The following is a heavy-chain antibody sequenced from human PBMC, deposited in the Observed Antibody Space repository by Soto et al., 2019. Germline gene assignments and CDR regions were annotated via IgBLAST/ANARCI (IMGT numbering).Heavy chain of an antibody. Sequence: QVQLVQSGAEVKKPGSSVKVSCKASGGTFSSYAISWVRQAPGQGLEWMGGIIPIFGTANYAQKFQGRVTITADGSTSTAYMVLSSLRSEDTAVYYCARGNEAEYSYGSGYFDYWGQGTLVTVSS. CDR1: GGTFSSYA. J-gene: IGHJ4*02. D-gene: IGHD5-18*01. CDR2: IIPIFGTA. V-gene: IGHV1-69*01. CDR3: ARGNEAEYSYGSGYFDY.